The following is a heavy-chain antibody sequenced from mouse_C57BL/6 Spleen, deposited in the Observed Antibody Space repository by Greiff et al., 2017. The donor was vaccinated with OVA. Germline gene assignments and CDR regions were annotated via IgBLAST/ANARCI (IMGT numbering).Heavy chain of an antibody. V-gene: IGHV3-6*01. D-gene: IGHD1-1*01. CDR2: ISYDGSN. CDR1: GYSITSGYY. Sequence: EVQVVESGPGLVKPSQSLSLTCSVTGYSITSGYYWNWIRQFPGNKLEWMGYISYDGSNNYNPSLKNRISITRDTSKNQFFLKLNSVTTEDTATYYCAREGGITTVVDPWFAYWGQGTLVTVSA. CDR3: AREGGITTVVDPWFAY. J-gene: IGHJ3*01.